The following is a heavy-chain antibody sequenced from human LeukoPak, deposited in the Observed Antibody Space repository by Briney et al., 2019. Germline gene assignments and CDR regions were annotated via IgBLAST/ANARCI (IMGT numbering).Heavy chain of an antibody. J-gene: IGHJ5*02. CDR2: ISYGGSNK. CDR1: GFTFSSYA. V-gene: IGHV3-30*04. D-gene: IGHD4-17*01. Sequence: GGSLRLSCAASGFTFSSYAMHWVRQAPGKGLEWVAVISYGGSNKYYADSVKGRFTISRDNSKNTLYLQMNSLRAEDTAVYYCARDGYYGDYVRIRWFDPWGQGTLVTVSS. CDR3: ARDGYYGDYVRIRWFDP.